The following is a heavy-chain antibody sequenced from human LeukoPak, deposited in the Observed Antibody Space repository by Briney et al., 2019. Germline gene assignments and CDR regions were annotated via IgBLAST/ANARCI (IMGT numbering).Heavy chain of an antibody. D-gene: IGHD3-16*02. CDR2: ISNSGGYT. CDR1: GFTFSDYA. V-gene: IGHV3-23*01. CDR3: ARDWDYVWGSFRPYYLDY. Sequence: GGSLRLSCAASGFTFSDYAMSWVRQAPGKGLEWVSTISNSGGYTFFADSVKGRFTISRDNSKNTIYLQMNSLRAEDTAVYYCARDWDYVWGSFRPYYLDYWGQGTLVTVSS. J-gene: IGHJ4*02.